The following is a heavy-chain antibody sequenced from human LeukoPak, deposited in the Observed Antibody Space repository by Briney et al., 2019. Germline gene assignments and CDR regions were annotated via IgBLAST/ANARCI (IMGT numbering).Heavy chain of an antibody. V-gene: IGHV4-59*01. D-gene: IGHD6-13*01. J-gene: IGHJ4*02. CDR1: GGSISSYY. CDR3: ARNGYSSNFDY. CDR2: ISYSGST. Sequence: SETLSLTCTVSGGSISSYYWSWIRQPPGKGLEWIGYISYSGSTNYNPSLKSRVTISIDTSKNQFSLKLSSVTAADTAVYYCARNGYSSNFDYWGQGTLVTVSS.